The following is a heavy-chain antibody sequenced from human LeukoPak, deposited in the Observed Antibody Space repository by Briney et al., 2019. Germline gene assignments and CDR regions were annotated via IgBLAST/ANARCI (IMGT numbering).Heavy chain of an antibody. CDR3: ARDPLYPTFNWNDVGYYFDY. D-gene: IGHD1-20*01. V-gene: IGHV3-21*01. CDR1: VFPFSSYS. Sequence: PGGSLRLSCAASVFPFSSYSINWVRQSPGKGLEWVSSISSSSSYIYYADSVRGGFAISRDNAKNSLYLQMNRLRAEDTAVYYCARDPLYPTFNWNDVGYYFDYWGQGTLVTVSS. J-gene: IGHJ4*02. CDR2: ISSSSSYI.